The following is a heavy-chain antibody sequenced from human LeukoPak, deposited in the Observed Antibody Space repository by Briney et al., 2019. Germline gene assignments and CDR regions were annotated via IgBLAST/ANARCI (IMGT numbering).Heavy chain of an antibody. CDR3: ARHQAAVAVANWFDP. V-gene: IGHV4-59*08. CDR1: GGSISSYY. CDR2: IYYSGST. D-gene: IGHD6-13*01. Sequence: SETLSLTCTVSGGSISSYYWSWIRQPPGKGLEWIGYIYYSGSTNYNPSLKSRVTISVDTSKNQFSLKLSSVTAADTAVYYCARHQAAVAVANWFDPWGQGTLVTVSS. J-gene: IGHJ5*02.